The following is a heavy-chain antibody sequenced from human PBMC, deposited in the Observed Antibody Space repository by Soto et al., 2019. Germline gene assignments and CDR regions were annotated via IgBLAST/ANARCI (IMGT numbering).Heavy chain of an antibody. CDR3: ARDWAIYDFLSGGAY. CDR1: GFTFSSYA. Sequence: QVQLVESGGGVVQPGRSLRLSCAASGFTFSSYAMHWVRQAPGKGLEWVAVISYDGSNKYYADSVKGRFTISRDNSKNTLHLQMNSLSADDTAVYYWARDWAIYDFLSGGAYWGQGTLVTVS. D-gene: IGHD3-3*01. J-gene: IGHJ4*02. V-gene: IGHV3-30-3*01. CDR2: ISYDGSNK.